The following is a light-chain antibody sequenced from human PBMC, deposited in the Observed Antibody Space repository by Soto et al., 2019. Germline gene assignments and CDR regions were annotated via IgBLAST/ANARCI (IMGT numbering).Light chain of an antibody. V-gene: IGLV2-14*01. CDR1: SRDVGGSNY. J-gene: IGLJ1*01. CDR2: EVS. CDR3: SSYTSSNTLEG. Sequence: QSALIQPASVSGSPGQSITISCTGTSRDVGGSNYVSWYQHHPHRAPKLLIYEVSYRPSGVSSRFSGSKSGNTASLTISGLQAEDEADYYCSSYTSSNTLEGFGVGTKLTVL.